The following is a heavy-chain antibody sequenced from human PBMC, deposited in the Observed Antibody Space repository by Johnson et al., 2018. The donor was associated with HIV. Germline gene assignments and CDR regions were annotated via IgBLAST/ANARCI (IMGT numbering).Heavy chain of an antibody. CDR1: GFTFSDYY. V-gene: IGHV3-11*04. CDR3: ARAAYSGSLWAFDI. D-gene: IGHD1-26*01. CDR2: ISSSGSTI. J-gene: IGHJ3*02. Sequence: QVQLVESGGGVVQPGRSLRLSCAASGFTFSDYYMSWIRQAPGKGLEWVSYISSSGSTIYYADSVKGRFTISRDNAKNSLYLQMNSLRAEDTAVYYCARAAYSGSLWAFDIWGQGTMVTVSS.